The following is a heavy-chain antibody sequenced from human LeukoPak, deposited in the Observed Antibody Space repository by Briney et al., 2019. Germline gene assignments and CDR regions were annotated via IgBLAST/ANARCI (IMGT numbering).Heavy chain of an antibody. J-gene: IGHJ5*02. D-gene: IGHD1-7*01. Sequence: GGSLRLSCAASGFTFSSYAMSWVRQAPGKGLEWVSAISGSGGSTYYADSVKGRFTISRDNSKNTLYLQMNSLRAEDTAVYYCAKDTQRELRPNWFDPWGQGTLVTVSS. CDR1: GFTFSSYA. CDR2: ISGSGGST. V-gene: IGHV3-23*01. CDR3: AKDTQRELRPNWFDP.